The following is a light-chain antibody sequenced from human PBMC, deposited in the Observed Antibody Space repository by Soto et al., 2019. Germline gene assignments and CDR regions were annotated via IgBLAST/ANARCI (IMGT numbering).Light chain of an antibody. CDR2: AAS. J-gene: IGKJ1*01. Sequence: DIQMTQSPSSLSASVGDRVTITCRASQSISSYLNWYQQKPGKAPKLLIYAASSLQSGVPSRFSGSGSGTDFTLTISSLQPEDFAPYYCQQSYSTPRTFGQGNTVEIK. CDR1: QSISSY. V-gene: IGKV1-39*01. CDR3: QQSYSTPRT.